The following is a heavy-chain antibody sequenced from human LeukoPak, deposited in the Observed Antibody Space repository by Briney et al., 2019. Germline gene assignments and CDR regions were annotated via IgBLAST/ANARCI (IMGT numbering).Heavy chain of an antibody. D-gene: IGHD1-26*01. V-gene: IGHV1-69*01. CDR1: GGTFSSYA. J-gene: IGHJ5*02. Sequence: GASVKVSCKASGGTFSSYAISWVRQAPGQGLEWMGGIIPIFGTANYAQKFQGRVTITADESTSTAYMELSSLRSEDTAVYYCARAPIVIEVTSWFDPWGQGTLVTVSS. CDR3: ARAPIVIEVTSWFDP. CDR2: IIPIFGTA.